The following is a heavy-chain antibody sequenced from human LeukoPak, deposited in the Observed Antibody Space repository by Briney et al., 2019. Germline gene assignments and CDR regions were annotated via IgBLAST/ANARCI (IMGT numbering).Heavy chain of an antibody. D-gene: IGHD3-22*01. CDR2: INPLSGGT. CDR1: AYTFTGHY. V-gene: IGHV1-2*02. CDR3: ARGTYYDSSAYSGVRLFDY. Sequence: ASVKVSCKASAYTFTGHYIHWARQAPGQGLEWMGWINPLSGGTNYAQKFQGRVTMTGDTSISTAYMELTRLTSDDTAVYYCARGTYYDSSAYSGVRLFDYWGQGTLVTVSS. J-gene: IGHJ4*02.